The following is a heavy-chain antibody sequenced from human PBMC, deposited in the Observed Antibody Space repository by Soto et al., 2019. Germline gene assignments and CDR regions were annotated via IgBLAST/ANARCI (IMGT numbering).Heavy chain of an antibody. CDR1: CGSISSSSYY. V-gene: IGHV4-39*01. Sequence: SETLSLTCTVSCGSISSSSYYWGWIRQPPGKGLEWIGSIYYSGSTYYNPSLKSRVTISVDTSKNQFSLKLSSVTAADTAVYYCARDYGDYVKGGMDVWGQGTTVTVSS. CDR2: IYYSGST. CDR3: ARDYGDYVKGGMDV. J-gene: IGHJ6*02. D-gene: IGHD4-17*01.